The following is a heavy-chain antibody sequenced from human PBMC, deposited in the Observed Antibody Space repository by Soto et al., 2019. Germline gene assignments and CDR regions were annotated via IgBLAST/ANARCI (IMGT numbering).Heavy chain of an antibody. CDR3: ARLEGLATSSYHVDF. D-gene: IGHD6-6*01. J-gene: IGHJ4*02. Sequence: HLQLQESGPGLVKPSETLSLMCSVSDDSINSAKFYWGWIRQPPGKGLEWIGSIYYRGNAYYNPSLQTRVTISLDKATSQFSLKMNSVTAADSAVYFCARLEGLATSSYHVDFWGPGALVTVSS. V-gene: IGHV4-39*01. CDR1: DDSINSAKFY. CDR2: IYYRGNA.